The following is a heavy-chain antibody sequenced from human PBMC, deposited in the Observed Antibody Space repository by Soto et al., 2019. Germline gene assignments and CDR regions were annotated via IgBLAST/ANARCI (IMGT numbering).Heavy chain of an antibody. CDR1: GYTFTSYY. Sequence: ASVKVSCKASGYTFTSYYMHWVRQAPGQGLEWMGIINPSGGSTSYAQKFQGRVTMTRDTSTSTVYMELSSLRSEDTAVYYCARGVVRYYYDSSGSRPAHGLDPWGQGTLVTVSS. D-gene: IGHD3-22*01. CDR3: ARGVVRYYYDSSGSRPAHGLDP. J-gene: IGHJ5*02. V-gene: IGHV1-46*01. CDR2: INPSGGST.